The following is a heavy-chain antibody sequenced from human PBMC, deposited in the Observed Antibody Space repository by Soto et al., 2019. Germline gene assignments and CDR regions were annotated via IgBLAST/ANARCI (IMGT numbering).Heavy chain of an antibody. V-gene: IGHV1-18*01. Sequence: ASVKVSCKASGYTFTSYGISWVRQAPGQGLEWMGWISAYNGNTNYAQKLQGRVTMTTDTSTSTAYMELRSLRSDDTAVYYCARDRNPGIAVAGSGGWFDPWGQGTLVTVSS. D-gene: IGHD6-19*01. J-gene: IGHJ5*02. CDR3: ARDRNPGIAVAGSGGWFDP. CDR1: GYTFTSYG. CDR2: ISAYNGNT.